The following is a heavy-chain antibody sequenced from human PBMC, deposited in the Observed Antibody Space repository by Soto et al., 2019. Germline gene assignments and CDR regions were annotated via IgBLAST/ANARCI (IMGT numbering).Heavy chain of an antibody. D-gene: IGHD2-15*01. CDR1: GGSISSGGYY. CDR3: ARCSLVVIPVPGFDP. J-gene: IGHJ5*02. CDR2: IYYNGNT. Sequence: PSETLSLTCTVSGGSISSGGYYWSWIRQHPGRGLKWIGYIYYNGNTYYNPSLKSRVTVSVDTSKNQFSLNVRSVTAADTAVYYCARCSLVVIPVPGFDPWGQGTLVTVSS. V-gene: IGHV4-31*03.